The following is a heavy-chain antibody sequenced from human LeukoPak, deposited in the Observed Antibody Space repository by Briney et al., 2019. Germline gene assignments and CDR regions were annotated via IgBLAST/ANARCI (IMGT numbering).Heavy chain of an antibody. CDR2: INHSGST. V-gene: IGHV4-34*01. CDR3: ARAKIVGATSFDY. Sequence: SETLSLTCAVHGGSFSGYYWSWIRQPPGKGLEWIGEINHSGSTNYNPSLKSRVTISVDTSKNQFSLKLSSVTAADTAVYYCARAKIVGATSFDYWGQGTLVTVSS. CDR1: GGSFSGYY. D-gene: IGHD1-26*01. J-gene: IGHJ4*02.